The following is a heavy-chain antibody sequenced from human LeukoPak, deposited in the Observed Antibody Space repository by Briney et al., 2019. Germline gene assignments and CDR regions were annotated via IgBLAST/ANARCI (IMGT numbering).Heavy chain of an antibody. CDR1: GYTFTSYY. Sequence: ASVKVSCKASGYTFTSYYMHWVRQAPGQGLEWVGIINPSGGSTCYAQKFQGRVTMTRDTSTSTVYMELSSLRSEDTAVYYCARDELLGYYSSGWQTIPDYWGQGTLVTVSS. D-gene: IGHD6-19*01. J-gene: IGHJ4*02. V-gene: IGHV1-46*03. CDR3: ARDELLGYYSSGWQTIPDY. CDR2: INPSGGST.